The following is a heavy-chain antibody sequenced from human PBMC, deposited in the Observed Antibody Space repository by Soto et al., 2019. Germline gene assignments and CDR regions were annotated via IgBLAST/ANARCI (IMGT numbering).Heavy chain of an antibody. V-gene: IGHV3-33*01. J-gene: IGHJ4*02. CDR2: IWYDGSNK. CDR3: ARDGIDYARLFDH. Sequence: PGGSLRLSCAASGFTFSSYGMHWVRQAPGKGLEWVAVIWYDGSNKYYADSVKGRFTISRDNSKNTLYLQMNSLRAEDTAVYYCARDGIDYARLFDHWGQGTLVTVSS. D-gene: IGHD4-17*01. CDR1: GFTFSSYG.